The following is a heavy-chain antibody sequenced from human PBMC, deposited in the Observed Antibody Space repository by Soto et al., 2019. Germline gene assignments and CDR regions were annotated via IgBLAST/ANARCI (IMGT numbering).Heavy chain of an antibody. CDR1: GFTFSSYG. Sequence: SLRLSCAASGFTFSSYGMHWVRQAPGKGLEWVAVISYDGSNKYYADSVKGRFTISRDNSKNTLYLQMSSLRAEDTAVYYCVKDGSSGWPYFYDMDVWGQGTTVTV. CDR2: ISYDGSNK. CDR3: VKDGSSGWPYFYDMDV. D-gene: IGHD6-19*01. V-gene: IGHV3-30*18. J-gene: IGHJ6*02.